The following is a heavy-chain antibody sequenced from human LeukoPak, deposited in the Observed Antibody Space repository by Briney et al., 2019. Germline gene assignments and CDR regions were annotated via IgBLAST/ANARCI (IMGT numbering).Heavy chain of an antibody. CDR3: AREECSSTSCRYYFDY. D-gene: IGHD2-2*01. J-gene: IGHJ4*02. CDR1: GGTLSSYA. Sequence: AASVKVSCEASGGTLSSYAISWVRQAPGQGLEWMGWINPNSGGTNYAQKFQGRVTMTRDTSISTAYMELSRLRSDDTAVYYCAREECSSTSCRYYFDYWGQGTLVTVSS. V-gene: IGHV1-2*02. CDR2: INPNSGGT.